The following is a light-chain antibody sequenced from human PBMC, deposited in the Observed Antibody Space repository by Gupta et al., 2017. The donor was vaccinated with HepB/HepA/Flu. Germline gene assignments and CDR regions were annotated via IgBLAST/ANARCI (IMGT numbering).Light chain of an antibody. CDR1: SSDVGGYHY. Sequence: QSALTQPASVSGSPGQSITISCPGTSSDVGGYHYVSWYQQHPGKAPKLMIYDVRDRPSGVSNRFSGSKSGNTASLTISGLLAEDEADYYCSSYTSSSTVIFGGGTRLTVL. CDR3: SSYTSSSTVI. J-gene: IGLJ2*01. V-gene: IGLV2-14*01. CDR2: DVR.